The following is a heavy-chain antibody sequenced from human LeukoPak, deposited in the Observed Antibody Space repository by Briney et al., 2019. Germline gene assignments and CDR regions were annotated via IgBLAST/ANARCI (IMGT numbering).Heavy chain of an antibody. Sequence: SVKVSCKASGYTFTSYGISWVRQAPGQGLEWMGGIIPIFGTANYAQKFQGRVTITTDESTSTAYMELSSLRSEDTAVYYCANYDSSGGPDYWGQGTLVTVSS. D-gene: IGHD3-22*01. CDR1: GYTFTSYG. CDR3: ANYDSSGGPDY. J-gene: IGHJ4*02. V-gene: IGHV1-69*05. CDR2: IIPIFGTA.